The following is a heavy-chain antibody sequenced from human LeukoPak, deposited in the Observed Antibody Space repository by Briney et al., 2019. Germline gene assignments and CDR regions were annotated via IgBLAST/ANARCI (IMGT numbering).Heavy chain of an antibody. CDR3: ARALWFGESKTAPYYYYMGV. Sequence: KSSETLSLTCTVSGNSISSCFWSWIRQPAGKGLEWIGRIYSSGSTNYNPALKSRVTMSVDTSKNQFSLKLSSVTAADTAVYYCARALWFGESKTAPYYYYMGVWGKGTTVTVSS. V-gene: IGHV4-4*07. CDR1: GNSISSCF. D-gene: IGHD3-10*01. J-gene: IGHJ6*03. CDR2: IYSSGST.